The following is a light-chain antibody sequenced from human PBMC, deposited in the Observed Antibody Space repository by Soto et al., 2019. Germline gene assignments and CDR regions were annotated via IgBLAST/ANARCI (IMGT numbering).Light chain of an antibody. J-gene: IGKJ4*01. CDR3: QQFNSFPLT. CDR1: QGIGNA. Sequence: AAQLTQSPSSRSASVGDRVTMSCRASQGIGNALALYQQKPGKAPKVLIYDASSLKSGVPSRFSGSGSGTDFTLTISSLQPEDFATYYCQQFNSFPLTYGGGTKVDIK. CDR2: DAS. V-gene: IGKV1-13*02.